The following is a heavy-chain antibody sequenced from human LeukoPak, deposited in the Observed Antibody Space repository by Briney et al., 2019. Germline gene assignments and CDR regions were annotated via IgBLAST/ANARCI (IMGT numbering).Heavy chain of an antibody. CDR3: ARTPTTTHWFDP. D-gene: IGHD1-1*01. Sequence: SETLSLTCTVSGGSISSSSYYWGWIRQPPGKGLEWIGSIYYSGSTYYNPSLKSRVTISVDTSKNQFSLKLSSVTAADTAVYYCARTPTTTHWFDPWGQGTLVTVSS. CDR1: GGSISSSSYY. V-gene: IGHV4-39*07. CDR2: IYYSGST. J-gene: IGHJ5*02.